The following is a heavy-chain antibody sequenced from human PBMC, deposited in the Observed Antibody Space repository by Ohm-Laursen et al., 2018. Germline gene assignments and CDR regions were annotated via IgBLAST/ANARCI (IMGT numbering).Heavy chain of an antibody. CDR1: GGSISGYY. Sequence: TLSLTCTVSGGSISGYYWSWIRQPAGSGLAWIGRMFTNGRTNYNPSLKSRVTMSTDTSKNQLSLKLSSVTAADTAVYYCARVAEGYYYGTGAYESTYYVDYWGQGALVTVSS. V-gene: IGHV4-4*07. CDR3: ARVAEGYYYGTGAYESTYYVDY. CDR2: MFTNGRT. D-gene: IGHD3-10*01. J-gene: IGHJ4*02.